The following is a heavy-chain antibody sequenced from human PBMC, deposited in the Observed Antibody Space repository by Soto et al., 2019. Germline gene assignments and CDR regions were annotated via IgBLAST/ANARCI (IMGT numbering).Heavy chain of an antibody. J-gene: IGHJ6*02. Sequence: GESLKISCKGFGYTFTNYWIGWVRQMPGKGPECMGIIYPGDSDTKYNPSFQGQVTISADKSITTTYLQWSSLKASDTAIYYCAASIFYYGMDVWGQGTTVTVSS. CDR1: GYTFTNYW. CDR2: IYPGDSDT. V-gene: IGHV5-51*01. CDR3: AASIFYYGMDV.